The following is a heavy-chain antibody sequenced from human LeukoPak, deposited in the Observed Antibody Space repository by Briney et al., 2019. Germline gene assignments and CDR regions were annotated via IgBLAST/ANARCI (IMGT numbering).Heavy chain of an antibody. J-gene: IGHJ4*02. CDR1: GYTFTTYW. Sequence: GESLKISCKGSGYTFTTYWIGWVRQMPGKGLEWMGISYPGDSDTRYSPSFQGQVTISADKSISTAYLQWSSLKASDTAMYFCTVRYSGSYNDYWGQGTLVTVSS. D-gene: IGHD1-26*01. CDR3: TVRYSGSYNDY. CDR2: SYPGDSDT. V-gene: IGHV5-51*01.